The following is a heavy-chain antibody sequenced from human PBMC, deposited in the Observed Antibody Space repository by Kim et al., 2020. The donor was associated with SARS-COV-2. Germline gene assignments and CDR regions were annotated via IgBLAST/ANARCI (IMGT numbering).Heavy chain of an antibody. Sequence: SVKVSCKASGGTFSSYAISWVRQAPVQGLEWMGGIIPIFGTANYAQKFQGRVTITADESTSTAYMELSSLRSEDTAVYYCAIYGGNAHFDYWGQGTLVTVSS. CDR2: IIPIFGTA. CDR3: AIYGGNAHFDY. CDR1: GGTFSSYA. J-gene: IGHJ4*02. V-gene: IGHV1-69*13. D-gene: IGHD2-15*01.